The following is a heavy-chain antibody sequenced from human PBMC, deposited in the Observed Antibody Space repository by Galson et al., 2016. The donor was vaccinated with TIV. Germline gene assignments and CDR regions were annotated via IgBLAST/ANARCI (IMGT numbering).Heavy chain of an antibody. CDR3: ARDSPHSGSYSWFDY. D-gene: IGHD1-26*01. V-gene: IGHV1-2*02. Sequence: SVKVSCKASGYTFTGCYMHWVRQAPGQGLEWMGWINPNSGDTKYAQKFQGRVTMTRDTSISTAYMELSRLRSDDTAVYYCARDSPHSGSYSWFDYWGQGTLVTVSS. J-gene: IGHJ4*02. CDR2: INPNSGDT. CDR1: GYTFTGCY.